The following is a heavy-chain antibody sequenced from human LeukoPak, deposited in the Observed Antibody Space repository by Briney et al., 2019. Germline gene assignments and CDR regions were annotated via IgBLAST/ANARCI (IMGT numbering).Heavy chain of an antibody. CDR3: ARDTATKTEYYYYMDV. CDR1: GGSFSGYY. CDR2: IYYSGST. J-gene: IGHJ6*03. D-gene: IGHD5-18*01. Sequence: SETLSLTCAVYGGSFSGYYWSWIRQPPGKGLEWIGYIYYSGSTNYNPSLKSRVTISVDTSKNQFSLKLSSVTAADTAVYYCARDTATKTEYYYYMDVWGKGTTVTVSS. V-gene: IGHV4-59*12.